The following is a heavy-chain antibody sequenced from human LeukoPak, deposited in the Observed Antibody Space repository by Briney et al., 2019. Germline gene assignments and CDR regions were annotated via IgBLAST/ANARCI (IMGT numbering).Heavy chain of an antibody. CDR2: INPNSGGT. D-gene: IGHD4-11*01. V-gene: IGHV1-2*02. CDR1: GYTFTGYY. J-gene: IGHJ4*02. CDR3: ARVRGRTVYFDY. Sequence: ASVKVSCKASGYTFTGYYMHWVRQAPGQGPEGMGWINPNSGGTNYAQKFQGRVTMTRDTSISIAYMELSRLRSDDTAVYYCARVRGRTVYFDYWGQGTLVTVSS.